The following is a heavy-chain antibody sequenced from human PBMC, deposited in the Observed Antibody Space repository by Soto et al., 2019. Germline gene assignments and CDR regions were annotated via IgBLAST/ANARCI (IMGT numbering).Heavy chain of an antibody. CDR1: GLTFRNYA. J-gene: IGHJ2*01. Sequence: EVQLLESGGTLVQPGGSLRLSCAASGLTFRNYAMSWVRQAPGKGLEWVSALSGSGDNTYYADSVRGRFTISRDNSRNTLYLQMNSLRADDTAVYYCAKDRRYSSGWYWYFDLWGRGTLVTVSS. CDR3: AKDRRYSSGWYWYFDL. CDR2: LSGSGDNT. D-gene: IGHD6-19*01. V-gene: IGHV3-23*01.